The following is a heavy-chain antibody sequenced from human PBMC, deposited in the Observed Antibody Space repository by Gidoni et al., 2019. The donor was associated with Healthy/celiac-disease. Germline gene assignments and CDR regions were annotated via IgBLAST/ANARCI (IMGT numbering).Heavy chain of an antibody. Sequence: QVQLVESGGGVVQPGWSLRLSCAASGFTFSSYAMHWVRQAPGKGLEWVAFISYEGSNKYYADSVKGRFTISRDNSKNTLYLQMNSLRAEDTAVYYCARGRAGTTFYYYGMDVWGQGTTVTVSS. J-gene: IGHJ6*02. CDR1: GFTFSSYA. CDR3: ARGRAGTTFYYYGMDV. CDR2: ISYEGSNK. D-gene: IGHD1-7*01. V-gene: IGHV3-30-3*01.